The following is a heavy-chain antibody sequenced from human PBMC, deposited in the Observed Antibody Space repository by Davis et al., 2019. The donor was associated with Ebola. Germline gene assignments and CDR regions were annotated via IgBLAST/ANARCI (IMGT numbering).Heavy chain of an antibody. CDR2: IYYSGST. J-gene: IGHJ1*01. V-gene: IGHV4-30-4*07. CDR3: ARGAQYQLLWSGYFQH. Sequence: MPSETLSLTCAVSGGSISSGGYSWSWIRQPPGKGLEWIGYIYYSGSTYYNPSLKSRVTISVDTSKNQFSLKLSSVTAADTAVYYCARGAQYQLLWSGYFQHWGQGTLVTVSS. CDR1: GGSISSGGYS. D-gene: IGHD2-2*01.